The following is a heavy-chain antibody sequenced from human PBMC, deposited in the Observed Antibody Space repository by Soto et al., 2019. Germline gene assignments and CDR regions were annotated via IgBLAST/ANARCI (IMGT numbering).Heavy chain of an antibody. Sequence: QVQLVESGGGLVKPGGSLRLSCAASGFTFSDYYMSWIRQAPGKGLEWVSYISSSSSYTNYADSVKGRFTISRDNAKNSLYLQMNCLRAEDTAVYYCARVGIVVPAAIGGGAFDIWGQGTMVTVSS. CDR3: ARVGIVVPAAIGGGAFDI. V-gene: IGHV3-11*06. CDR1: GFTFSDYY. CDR2: ISSSSSYT. D-gene: IGHD2-2*02. J-gene: IGHJ3*02.